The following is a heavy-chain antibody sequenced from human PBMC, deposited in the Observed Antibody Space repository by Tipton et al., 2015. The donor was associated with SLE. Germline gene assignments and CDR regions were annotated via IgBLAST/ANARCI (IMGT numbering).Heavy chain of an antibody. CDR1: EFTFSSYN. J-gene: IGHJ4*02. D-gene: IGHD6-19*01. CDR3: ARAVADWGWLVVY. CDR2: ISRSTTTT. Sequence: GSLRLSCAASEFTFSSYNMNWVRQAPGKGLEWVSYISRSTTTTYYADSVKGRFTISRDNVKKSLYLQMNSLRAEDTAVYYCARAVADWGWLVVYWGRGTQVTVSS. V-gene: IGHV3-48*01.